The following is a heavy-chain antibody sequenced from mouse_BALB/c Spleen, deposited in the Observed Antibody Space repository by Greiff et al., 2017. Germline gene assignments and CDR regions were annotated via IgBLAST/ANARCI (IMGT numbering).Heavy chain of an antibody. Sequence: EVKLEESGGGLVKPGGSLKLSCAASGFTFSSYAMSWVRQTPEKRLEWVASISSGGSTYYPDSVKGRFTISRDNARNILYLQMSSLRSEDTAMYYCARGGAATGAMDYWGQGTSVTVSS. V-gene: IGHV5-6-5*01. J-gene: IGHJ4*01. CDR1: GFTFSSYA. CDR2: ISSGGST. D-gene: IGHD1-2*01. CDR3: ARGGAATGAMDY.